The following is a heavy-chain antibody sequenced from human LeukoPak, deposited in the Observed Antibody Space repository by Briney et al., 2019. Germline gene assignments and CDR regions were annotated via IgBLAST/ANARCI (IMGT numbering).Heavy chain of an antibody. CDR1: GYTFTSYG. CDR3: ARVGSGWYDQGC. V-gene: IGHV1-18*01. Sequence: ASVKVSCKASGYTFTSYGISWVRQAPGQGLEWMGWISAYNGNTNYAQKLQGRVTMTTDTSTSTAHMELRSLRSDDTAVYYCARVGSGWYDQGCWGQGTLVTVSS. CDR2: ISAYNGNT. D-gene: IGHD6-19*01. J-gene: IGHJ4*02.